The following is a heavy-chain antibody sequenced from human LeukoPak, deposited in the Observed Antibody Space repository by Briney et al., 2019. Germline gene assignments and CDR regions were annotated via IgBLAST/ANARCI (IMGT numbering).Heavy chain of an antibody. CDR1: GFPSSSYT. J-gene: IGHJ5*02. CDR2: VSFDLTTK. Sequence: GGSLRLSCAASGFPSSSYTMHWLRQAPGQGLEWVAVVSFDLTTKFYADSVRDRFIISRDTSMNTLYLQMNSLRSEDTATYYCARAATLTQNWFNPWAREPWSSSPQ. CDR3: ARAATLTQNWFNP. V-gene: IGHV3-30*04.